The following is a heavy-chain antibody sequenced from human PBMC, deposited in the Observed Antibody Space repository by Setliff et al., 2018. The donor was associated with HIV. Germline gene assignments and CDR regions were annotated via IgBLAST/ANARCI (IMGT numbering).Heavy chain of an antibody. J-gene: IGHJ4*02. CDR3: AREGGSSGYCGYFDY. CDR1: GFTFSDYY. D-gene: IGHD3-22*01. Sequence: LRLSCVASGFTFSDYYMIWIRQAPGQGLEWVSYISTSSATKYYADSVKGRFTISRDNSRNTLYLQMNSLRDEDTAVYYCAREGGSSGYCGYFDYWGQGTLGTVSS. V-gene: IGHV3-11*04. CDR2: ISTSSATK.